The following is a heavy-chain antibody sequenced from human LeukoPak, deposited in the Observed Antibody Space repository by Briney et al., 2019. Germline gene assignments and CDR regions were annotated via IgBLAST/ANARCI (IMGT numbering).Heavy chain of an antibody. V-gene: IGHV1-2*02. CDR2: INPNSGGT. D-gene: IGHD4-17*01. CDR1: GYTFTSYY. CDR3: ARVPTVTTNNWFDP. Sequence: ASVKVSCKASGYTFTSYYMHWVRQAPGQGLEWMGWINPNSGGTNYAQKLQGRVTMTTDTSTSTAYMELRSLRSDDTAVYYCARVPTVTTNNWFDPWGQGTLVTVSS. J-gene: IGHJ5*02.